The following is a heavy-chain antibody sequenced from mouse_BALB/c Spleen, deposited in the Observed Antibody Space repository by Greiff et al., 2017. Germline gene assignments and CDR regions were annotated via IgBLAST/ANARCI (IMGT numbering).Heavy chain of an antibody. J-gene: IGHJ3*01. Sequence: QVQLQQSGAELAKPGASVKMSCKASGYTFTSYWMHWVKQRPGQGLEWIGYINPSTGYTEYNQKFKDKATLTADKSSSTAYMQLSSLTSEDSAVYYCARFSDYGYDEGAWFAYWGQGTLVTVSA. CDR3: ARFSDYGYDEGAWFAY. V-gene: IGHV1-7*01. CDR1: GYTFTSYW. CDR2: INPSTGYT. D-gene: IGHD2-2*01.